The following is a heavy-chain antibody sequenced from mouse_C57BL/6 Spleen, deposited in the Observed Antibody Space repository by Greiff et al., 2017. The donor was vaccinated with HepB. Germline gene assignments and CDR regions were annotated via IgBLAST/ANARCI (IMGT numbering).Heavy chain of an antibody. J-gene: IGHJ1*03. CDR2: IDPSDSET. CDR3: ASYGSSYGYIDV. V-gene: IGHV1-52*01. CDR1: GYTFTSYW. D-gene: IGHD1-1*01. Sequence: QVQLQQPGAELVRPGSSVKLSCKASGYTFTSYWMHWVKQRPIQGLEWIGNIDPSDSETHYNQKFKDKATLTVDKSSSTAYLQLSSLTSEDSAGYYCASYGSSYGYIDVWGTGTTVTVSS.